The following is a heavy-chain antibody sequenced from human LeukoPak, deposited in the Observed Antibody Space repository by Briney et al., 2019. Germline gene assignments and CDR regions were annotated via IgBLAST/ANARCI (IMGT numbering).Heavy chain of an antibody. CDR2: IYYSGST. D-gene: IGHD5-12*01. CDR3: GRVRYSGYDCDY. J-gene: IGHJ4*02. CDR1: GGSISSYY. V-gene: IGHV4-59*01. Sequence: SETLSLTCTVSGGSISSYYWSWIRQPPGKGLEWIGYIYYSGSTNYNPSLKSRVTISVDTSKNQFSLKLSSVTAADTAVYYCGRVRYSGYDCDYWGQGTLVTVSS.